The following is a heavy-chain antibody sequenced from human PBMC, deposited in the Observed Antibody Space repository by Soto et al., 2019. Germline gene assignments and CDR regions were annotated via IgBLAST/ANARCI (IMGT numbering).Heavy chain of an antibody. CDR3: AGPDYGDYGWFDP. D-gene: IGHD4-17*01. CDR2: IVPAIGLT. CDR1: GGIFNSYT. Sequence: QVQLVQSGAEVKKPGSSVKVSCKASGGIFNSYTFGWVRQAPGQRLEWMGRIVPAIGLTHYTQTFQGRVTITADKSTTTVYMGLGPLRSEDTAMFYCAGPDYGDYGWFDPWGQGTLVIVSS. V-gene: IGHV1-69*02. J-gene: IGHJ5*02.